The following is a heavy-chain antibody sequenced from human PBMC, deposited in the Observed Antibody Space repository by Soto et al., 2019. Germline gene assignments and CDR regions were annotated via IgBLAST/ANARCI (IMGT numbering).Heavy chain of an antibody. D-gene: IGHD2-8*01. CDR2: MSYDGNNK. Sequence: QVQLVESGGGVVQPGGSLRLSCAASGFTFSRYGMHWVRQAPGKGLEWVAVMSYDGNNKYYADSVKGRFTVSRDNSRNTQYLQMNSLKVEDTAVYFCAKGFLSGGYCANGVCYHFDYWGQGTLVTVSS. CDR3: AKGFLSGGYCANGVCYHFDY. J-gene: IGHJ4*02. CDR1: GFTFSRYG. V-gene: IGHV3-30*18.